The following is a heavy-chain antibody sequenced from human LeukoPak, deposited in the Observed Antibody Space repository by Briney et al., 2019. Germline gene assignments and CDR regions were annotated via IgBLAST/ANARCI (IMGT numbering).Heavy chain of an antibody. CDR3: ARDFSYGSI. Sequence: PGGSLRLSCAASGFTISSYAMSWVRQAPGKGLEWGSAISGSGGSTYYADSGKGRFTISRDNSKNTLYLQMNSLRAEDTAVYYCARDFSYGSIWGQGTMVTVSS. V-gene: IGHV3-23*01. CDR1: GFTISSYA. J-gene: IGHJ3*02. CDR2: ISGSGGST. D-gene: IGHD3-10*01.